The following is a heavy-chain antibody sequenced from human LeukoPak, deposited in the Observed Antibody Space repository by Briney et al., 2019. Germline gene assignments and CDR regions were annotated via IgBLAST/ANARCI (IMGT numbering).Heavy chain of an antibody. D-gene: IGHD3-22*01. CDR3: ARPYDNDGYYNAHIES. J-gene: IGHJ5*01. V-gene: IGHV4-59*08. Sequence: PSQTLSLTCTVSGGSISSYYWSWIRQPPGKGLEWIGYIYYSGRTQYNPSLKSRVTISVDTSKNQCSLKRSALTAADTAVYFCARPYDNDGYYNAHIESWG. CDR2: IYYSGRT. CDR1: GGSISSYY.